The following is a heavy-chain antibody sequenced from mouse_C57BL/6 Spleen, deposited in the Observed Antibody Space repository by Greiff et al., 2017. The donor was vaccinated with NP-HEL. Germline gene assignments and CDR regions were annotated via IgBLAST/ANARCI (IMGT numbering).Heavy chain of an antibody. CDR3: ARGEVAQGVDY. Sequence: VQLKQSGPVLVKPGASVKMSCKASGYTFTDYYMNWVKQSHGKSLEWIGVINPYNGGTSYNQKFKGKATLTVDKSSSTAYMELNSLTSEDSAVYYCARGEVAQGVDYWGQGTTLTVSS. CDR2: INPYNGGT. D-gene: IGHD3-2*02. CDR1: GYTFTDYY. V-gene: IGHV1-19*01. J-gene: IGHJ2*01.